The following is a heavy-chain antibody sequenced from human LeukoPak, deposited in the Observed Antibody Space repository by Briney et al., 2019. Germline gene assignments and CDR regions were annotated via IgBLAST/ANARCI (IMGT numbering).Heavy chain of an antibody. Sequence: ASVKVSCKASGGTFSSYAISWVRQAPGQGLEWMGGIIPIFGTANYAQKFQGRVTITADESTSTAYMELSSLRSEDTAVYYCARGGKRGYSGYDLWDDAFDIWGQGTMVTVSS. CDR1: GGTFSSYA. CDR3: ARGGKRGYSGYDLWDDAFDI. J-gene: IGHJ3*02. V-gene: IGHV1-69*13. CDR2: IIPIFGTA. D-gene: IGHD5-12*01.